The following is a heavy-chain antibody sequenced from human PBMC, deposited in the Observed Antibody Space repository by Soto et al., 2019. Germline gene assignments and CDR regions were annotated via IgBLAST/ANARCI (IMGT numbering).Heavy chain of an antibody. D-gene: IGHD3-3*01. J-gene: IGHJ4*02. CDR2: IYYSGST. Sequence: PSETLSLTCTVSGGSITSYYWTWIRQPPGKGLEWIGYIYYSGSTNYNPSLKSRVTISVDTSKNQFSLKLSSVTAADTAVYYCARAYHSDDFWSGYYGPYFDYWGQGTLVTVSS. V-gene: IGHV4-59*01. CDR3: ARAYHSDDFWSGYYGPYFDY. CDR1: GGSITSYY.